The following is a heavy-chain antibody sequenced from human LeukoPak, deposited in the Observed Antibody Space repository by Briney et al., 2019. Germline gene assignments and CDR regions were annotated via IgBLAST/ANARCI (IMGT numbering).Heavy chain of an antibody. CDR3: ARERAFYYFDY. V-gene: IGHV3-64*01. J-gene: IGHJ4*02. CDR2: VVGNGGTT. CDR1: GFTFTTYT. Sequence: GGSLRLSCAASGFTFTTYTIHWVRQAPGQGLEYVSAVVGNGGTTYYANSVKGRFTISRDNSKNTVYLQMGSLRAEDTAVYYCARERAFYYFDYWGQGTLVTVSS.